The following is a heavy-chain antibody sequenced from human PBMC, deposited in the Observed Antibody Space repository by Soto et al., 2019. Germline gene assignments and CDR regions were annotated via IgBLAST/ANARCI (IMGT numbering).Heavy chain of an antibody. CDR1: GFTFSSYG. Sequence: GGSLRLSCAASGFTFSSYGMHWVRQAPGKGLEWVAVIWYDGSNKYYADSVKGRFTISRDNSKNTLYLQMNSLRAEDTAVYYCARDAYFLTGYSLGNPFYFWGQGSMVPVSS. J-gene: IGHJ3*01. V-gene: IGHV3-33*01. D-gene: IGHD3-9*01. CDR2: IWYDGSNK. CDR3: ARDAYFLTGYSLGNPFYF.